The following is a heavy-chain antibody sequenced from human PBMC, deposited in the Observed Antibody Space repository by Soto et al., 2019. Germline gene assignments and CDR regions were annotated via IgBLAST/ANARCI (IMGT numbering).Heavy chain of an antibody. CDR1: GFTFSSYA. J-gene: IGHJ1*01. Sequence: PGGSLRLSCAASGFTFSSYAMHWVRQAPGKGLEWVAVISYDGSNKYYADSVKGRFTISRDNSKNTLYLQMNSLRAEDTAVYYSARDQFRGYSNPPGGLFQHWGQGTLVTVSS. D-gene: IGHD3-10*01. V-gene: IGHV3-30-3*01. CDR3: ARDQFRGYSNPPGGLFQH. CDR2: ISYDGSNK.